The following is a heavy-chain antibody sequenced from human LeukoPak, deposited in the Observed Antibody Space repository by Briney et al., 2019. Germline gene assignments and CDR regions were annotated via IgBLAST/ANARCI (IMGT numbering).Heavy chain of an antibody. J-gene: IGHJ3*01. CDR2: IYYSGTT. CDR3: SRVSGDTAQDAFDF. V-gene: IGHV4-59*01. D-gene: IGHD5-18*01. CDR1: GGSFSSYC. Sequence: KSSETLSLTCTVSGGSFSSYCWTWIRQPPGKGLEWIGYIYYSGTTVYNPSLMSRVTISIDTSKNHVSLKLSSVTAADTAVYYCSRVSGDTAQDAFDFWGQGTMVTVSS.